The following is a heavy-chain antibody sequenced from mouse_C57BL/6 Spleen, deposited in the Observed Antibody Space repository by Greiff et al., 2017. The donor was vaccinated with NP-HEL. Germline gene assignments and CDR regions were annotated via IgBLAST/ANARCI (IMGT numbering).Heavy chain of an antibody. CDR3: ARGVGTYYFDY. Sequence: VQLQQPGAELVKPGASVKLSCKASGYPFTSYWMHWVKQRPGQGLEWIGMIHPNSGSTNYNEKFKSKATLPVDKSSSTGYMQRRSLTAEDAAVYYCARGVGTYYFDYWGQGTTLTGAS. CDR2: IHPNSGST. V-gene: IGHV1-64*01. CDR1: GYPFTSYW. D-gene: IGHD1-1*02. J-gene: IGHJ2*01.